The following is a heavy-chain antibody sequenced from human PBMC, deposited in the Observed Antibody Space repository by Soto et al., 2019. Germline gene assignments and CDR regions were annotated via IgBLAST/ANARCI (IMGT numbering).Heavy chain of an antibody. D-gene: IGHD3-22*01. CDR2: INPNSGGT. CDR1: GYTFTGYY. J-gene: IGHJ4*02. Sequence: ASVKVSCKASGYTFTGYYMHWVRQVPGQGLEWMGWINPNSGGTNYAQKFQGWVTMTRDTSISTAYMELSRLRSDDTAVYYCARGIGAYYYDSSGYYDYWGQGTLVTVSS. CDR3: ARGIGAYYYDSSGYYDY. V-gene: IGHV1-2*04.